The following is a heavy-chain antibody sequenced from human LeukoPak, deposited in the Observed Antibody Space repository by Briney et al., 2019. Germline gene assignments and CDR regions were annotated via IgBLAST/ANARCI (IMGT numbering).Heavy chain of an antibody. J-gene: IGHJ4*02. CDR2: IYDSGST. CDR3: ARAVAVAGTRRFDY. D-gene: IGHD6-19*01. V-gene: IGHV4-39*07. Sequence: SETLSLICTVSGGSIRSSYYYWGWIRQPPGKGLEWIGSIYDSGSTYYNPSLKSRVTISVDTSKNQFSLKMSSVTAADTAVYYCARAVAVAGTRRFDYWGQGTLVTVSS. CDR1: GGSIRSSYYY.